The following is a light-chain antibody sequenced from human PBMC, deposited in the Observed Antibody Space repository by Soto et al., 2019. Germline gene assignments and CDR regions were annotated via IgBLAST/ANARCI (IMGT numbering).Light chain of an antibody. Sequence: QAAVTQEPSLTVSPGGTVTLTCASSTGAVTSGYYPNWFQQKPGQAPRGLIYSTSNKHSWTPARFSGSLLGGKAALTLSGVQPEDEAEYYCLLYYGGALVFGGGTKLTVL. V-gene: IGLV7-43*01. J-gene: IGLJ3*02. CDR3: LLYYGGALV. CDR2: STS. CDR1: TGAVTSGYY.